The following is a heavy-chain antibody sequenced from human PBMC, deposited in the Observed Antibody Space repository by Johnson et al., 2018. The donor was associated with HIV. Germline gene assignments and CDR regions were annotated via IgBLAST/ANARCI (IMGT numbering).Heavy chain of an antibody. Sequence: VQLVESGGGVVRPGGSLRLSCAGSGFIFDDYDMTWVRQAPGKGLEWVSGINWNGATPGSADSVKGRFTISRDNAKNFLYLQMNSLRAEDTAVYYCARGGYNWNDFLNDAFDMWGQGTVVTVSS. J-gene: IGHJ3*02. D-gene: IGHD1-1*01. CDR2: INWNGATP. CDR1: GFIFDDYD. CDR3: ARGGYNWNDFLNDAFDM. V-gene: IGHV3-20*04.